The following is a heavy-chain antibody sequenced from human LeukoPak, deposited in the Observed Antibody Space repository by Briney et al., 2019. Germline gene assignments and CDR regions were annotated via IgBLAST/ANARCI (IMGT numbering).Heavy chain of an antibody. CDR1: GFTFSSYW. D-gene: IGHD6-13*01. Sequence: RRSLRLSCAASGFTFSSYWMSWDRQAPGKGLEWVANIKQDGSEKYYVDSVKGRFTISRDNAKNSLYLQMNSLRAEDTAVYYCANLYSSSWYGRGMYYFDYWGQGTLVTVSS. J-gene: IGHJ4*02. CDR2: IKQDGSEK. CDR3: ANLYSSSWYGRGMYYFDY. V-gene: IGHV3-7*01.